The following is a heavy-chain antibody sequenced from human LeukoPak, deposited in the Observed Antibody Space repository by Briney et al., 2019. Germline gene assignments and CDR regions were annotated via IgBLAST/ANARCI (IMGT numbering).Heavy chain of an antibody. Sequence: GGSLRLSCAASGFTFSSYEMNWVRQAPGKGLEGVSYISNSGSPIYYADSVKGRFTISRDNAKNSLYLQMNSLRAEDTAVYYCARKYCSSTSCLFDYWGQGTLVTVSS. J-gene: IGHJ4*02. V-gene: IGHV3-48*03. CDR3: ARKYCSSTSCLFDY. D-gene: IGHD2-2*01. CDR2: ISNSGSPI. CDR1: GFTFSSYE.